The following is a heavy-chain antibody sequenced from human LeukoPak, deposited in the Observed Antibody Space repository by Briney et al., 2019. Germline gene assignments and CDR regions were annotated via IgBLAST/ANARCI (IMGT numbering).Heavy chain of an antibody. CDR1: GGTFSSYA. V-gene: IGHV1-69*05. D-gene: IGHD5-18*01. CDR3: ARERYRGYSYARGGYVAY. CDR2: IIPIFGTA. Sequence: SVKLSCKASGGTFSSYAISWVRQAPGQGLEWMGGIIPIFGTANYAQKFQGRVTITTDESTSTAYMELSSVRSEDTAVYYCARERYRGYSYARGGYVAYWGQRTLVTVSS. J-gene: IGHJ4*02.